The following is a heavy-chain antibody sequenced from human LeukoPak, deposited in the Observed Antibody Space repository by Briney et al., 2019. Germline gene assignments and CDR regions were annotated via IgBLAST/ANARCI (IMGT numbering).Heavy chain of an antibody. D-gene: IGHD3-16*01. V-gene: IGHV3-74*01. CDR2: INTDGRST. Sequence: GGSLRLSCAASGFTFSDYWMHWVRQAPGKGLVWVSRINTDGRSTTYADSVKGRFTISRDNARNTLYLQMNSLRAEDTAVYYCANSDFGGQYYFDYWGQGTLVTVSS. CDR1: GFTFSDYW. CDR3: ANSDFGGQYYFDY. J-gene: IGHJ4*02.